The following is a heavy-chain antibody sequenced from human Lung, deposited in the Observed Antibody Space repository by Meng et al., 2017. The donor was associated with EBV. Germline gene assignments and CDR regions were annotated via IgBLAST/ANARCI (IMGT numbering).Heavy chain of an antibody. Sequence: QVHRRESGPGLVKPSQTLSLTCTVSGGSISSGGYYWSWIRQHPGKGLEWIGYIYYSGSTYYNPSLKSRVTISVDTSKNQFSLKLSSVTAADTAVYYCAATVNDGYFDYWGQGTLVTVSS. D-gene: IGHD4-11*01. J-gene: IGHJ4*02. CDR2: IYYSGST. CDR1: GGSISSGGYY. V-gene: IGHV4-31*03. CDR3: AATVNDGYFDY.